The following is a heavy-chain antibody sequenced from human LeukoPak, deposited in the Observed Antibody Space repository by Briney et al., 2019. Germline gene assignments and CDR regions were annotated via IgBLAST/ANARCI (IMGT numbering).Heavy chain of an antibody. CDR2: IYHSGST. CDR3: AREVVGATKEDSFDY. J-gene: IGHJ4*02. V-gene: IGHV4-38-2*02. CDR1: GFSISSDYH. Sequence: PSETLSLTCTVSGFSISSDYHWGWIRQPPGKGLEWIGSIYHSGSTYYNPSLKSRVTISVDTSKNQFSLKLSSVTAADTAVYYCAREVVGATKEDSFDYWGQGTLVTVSS. D-gene: IGHD1-26*01.